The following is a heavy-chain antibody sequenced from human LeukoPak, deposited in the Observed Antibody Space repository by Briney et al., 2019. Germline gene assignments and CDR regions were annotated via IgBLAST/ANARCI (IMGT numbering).Heavy chain of an antibody. CDR3: ANRGTKWLPPPTDAFDV. CDR1: GFSFSSHA. D-gene: IGHD2-8*01. Sequence: GGPLRLSCAASGFSFSSHAMSWVRQAPGKGLQWVSTISSGGGTTYYGDSVKGRFTISRDNSQNTLYLQMNSLRADDTAIYYCANRGTKWLPPPTDAFDVWGQGTMVTVSS. CDR2: ISSGGGTT. V-gene: IGHV3-23*01. J-gene: IGHJ3*01.